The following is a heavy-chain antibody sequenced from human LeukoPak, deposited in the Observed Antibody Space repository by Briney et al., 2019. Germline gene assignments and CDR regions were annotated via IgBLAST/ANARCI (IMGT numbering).Heavy chain of an antibody. CDR3: ARRYCSSTSCFGSYYMDV. V-gene: IGHV3-23*01. Sequence: GGSLRLSCAASGFTFSNFAMNWVRQAPGKGLEWVSVISASGGSTYYADSVKGRFTISRDKSKNTLYLQMNSLRAEDTAVYYCARRYCSSTSCFGSYYMDVWGKGTTVTVSS. D-gene: IGHD2-2*01. J-gene: IGHJ6*03. CDR2: ISASGGST. CDR1: GFTFSNFA.